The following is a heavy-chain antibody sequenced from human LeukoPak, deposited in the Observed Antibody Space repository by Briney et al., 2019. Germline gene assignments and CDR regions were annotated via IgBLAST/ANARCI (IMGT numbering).Heavy chain of an antibody. Sequence: GGSLRLSCAASGFTFSSYWMSWVRQAPGKGLEWVAFIRYDGSNKYYADSVKGRFTISRDNSKNTLYLQMNSLRAEDTAVYYCAKAHQVGYSYGRADFDYWGQGTLVTVSS. J-gene: IGHJ4*02. CDR2: IRYDGSNK. D-gene: IGHD5-18*01. CDR3: AKAHQVGYSYGRADFDY. V-gene: IGHV3-30*02. CDR1: GFTFSSYW.